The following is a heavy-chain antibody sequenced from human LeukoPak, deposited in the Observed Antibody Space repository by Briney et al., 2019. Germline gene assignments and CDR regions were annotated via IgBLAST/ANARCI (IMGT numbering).Heavy chain of an antibody. CDR1: GGSISSSNW. J-gene: IGHJ6*02. V-gene: IGHV4-4*02. D-gene: IGHD4-17*01. CDR2: IFHSGSP. CDR3: ARGTGGKFYYYGMDV. Sequence: SGTLSLTCAVSGGSISSSNWWSWVRQPPGKGLEWIGEIFHSGSPNYNPSLKSRITISIDKSKNQFSLKLSSVTAADTAVYYCARGTGGKFYYYGMDVWGQGTTVTVSS.